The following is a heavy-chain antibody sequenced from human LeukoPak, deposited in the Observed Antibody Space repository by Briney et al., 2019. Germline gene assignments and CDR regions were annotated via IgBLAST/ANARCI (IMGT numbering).Heavy chain of an antibody. CDR3: ARARAVAGTDQYYGMDV. V-gene: IGHV4-4*02. J-gene: IGHJ6*02. CDR2: ISHSGST. CDR1: GGSISSSHW. Sequence: SGPLSLTCAVSGGSISSSHWWSWVRQPPGKELEWIGEISHSGSTTNNPSLKSRVTISVDKSKNQFSLKLSSVTAADTAVYYCARARAVAGTDQYYGMDVWGQGTTVTVS. D-gene: IGHD6-19*01.